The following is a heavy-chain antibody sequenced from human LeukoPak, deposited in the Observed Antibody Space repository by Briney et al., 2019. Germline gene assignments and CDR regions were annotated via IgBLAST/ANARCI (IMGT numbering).Heavy chain of an antibody. CDR3: VRLRFWGFDY. CDR1: GFTFSSYE. Sequence: GGSLRLSCAASGFTFSSYEMNWVRQAPGKGLEWVSHISSSGSTIYYAESVKGRFTISRDNAKTSLYLQMNSLRAEDTAVYYCVRLRFWGFDYWGQGTLATVSS. CDR2: ISSSGSTI. V-gene: IGHV3-48*03. D-gene: IGHD7-27*01. J-gene: IGHJ4*02.